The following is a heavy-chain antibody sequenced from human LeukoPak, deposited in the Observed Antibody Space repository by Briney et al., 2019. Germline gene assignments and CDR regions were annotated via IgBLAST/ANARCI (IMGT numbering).Heavy chain of an antibody. V-gene: IGHV3-23*01. CDR3: AKAPVTSCRGAFCYPFDY. Sequence: GGSLRLSCAASGFTFSSYWMHWVRQAPGKGLEWVSAMSSSDDGRYYAASVRGRFTISRDTSRSTLYLQMNSLRAEDAAVYYCAKAPVTSCRGAFCYPFDYWGQGTLVTVSS. CDR1: GFTFSSYW. CDR2: MSSSDDGR. J-gene: IGHJ4*02. D-gene: IGHD2-15*01.